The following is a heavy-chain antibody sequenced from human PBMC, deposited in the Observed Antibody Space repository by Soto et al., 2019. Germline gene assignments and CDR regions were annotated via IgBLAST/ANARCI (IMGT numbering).Heavy chain of an antibody. CDR3: ARGEWELPYYYYYYGMDV. Sequence: SQTLSLTCAISGDSVSSNSAAWNWIRQSPSRGLEWLGRTYYRSKWYNDYAVSVKSRITINPDTSKNQFPLQLNSVTPEDTAVYYCARGEWELPYYYYYYGMDVWGQGTTVTVSS. J-gene: IGHJ6*02. CDR1: GDSVSSNSAA. D-gene: IGHD1-26*01. CDR2: TYYRSKWYN. V-gene: IGHV6-1*01.